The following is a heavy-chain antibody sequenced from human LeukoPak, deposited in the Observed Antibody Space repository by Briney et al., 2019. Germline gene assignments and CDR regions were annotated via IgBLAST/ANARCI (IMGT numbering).Heavy chain of an antibody. CDR1: GFTFSSYS. Sequence: PGGSLRLSCAASGFTFSSYSMNWVRQAPGKGLEWVSSIDSSSSYIYYADSLKGRFTISRDNAKNSLHLQMNSLRAEDTAVYYCARGMDYYDSSGYYDAFDIWGQGTMVTVSS. D-gene: IGHD3-22*01. CDR3: ARGMDYYDSSGYYDAFDI. V-gene: IGHV3-21*06. CDR2: IDSSSSYI. J-gene: IGHJ3*02.